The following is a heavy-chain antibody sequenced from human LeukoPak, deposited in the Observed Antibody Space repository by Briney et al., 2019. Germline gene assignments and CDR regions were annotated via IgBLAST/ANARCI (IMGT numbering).Heavy chain of an antibody. J-gene: IGHJ2*01. CDR3: AKLRGMVAWFFDV. D-gene: IGHD2-8*01. V-gene: IGHV3-23*01. CDR2: INNGGDIT. Sequence: PGGSLRLSCAASGFTFSSHAMSWVRQGPGKGLEWVPVINNGGDITYYADSVKGRFTISRDNSKNTLYLQVNSLRAEDTAVYYCAKLRGMVAWFFDVWGRGTLVTVSS. CDR1: GFTFSSHA.